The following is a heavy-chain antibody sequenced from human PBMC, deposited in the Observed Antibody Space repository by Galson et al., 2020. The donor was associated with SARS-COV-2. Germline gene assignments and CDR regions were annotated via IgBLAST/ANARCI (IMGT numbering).Heavy chain of an antibody. CDR1: GGSISGTSYY. CDR2: IHSSGRT. CDR3: ASGPVAGSGE. V-gene: IGHV4-61*02. J-gene: IGHJ4*02. Sequence: SETLSLTCAVSGGSISGTSYYWSWIRQPAGKGLEWIGRIHSSGRTNYNPSLKSRVTISIDTSKNQFSLRLSSVTAADTAIYYCASGPVAGSGEWGQGTLVTVSS. D-gene: IGHD6-19*01.